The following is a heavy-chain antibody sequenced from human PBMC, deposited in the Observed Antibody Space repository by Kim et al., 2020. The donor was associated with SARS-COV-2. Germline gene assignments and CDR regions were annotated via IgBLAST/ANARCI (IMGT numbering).Heavy chain of an antibody. CDR1: GGSFSDYS. V-gene: IGHV4-34*01. CDR2: VSHSGDT. J-gene: IGHJ6*04. Sequence: SETLSLTCAVYGGSFSDYSWSWIRQSPEKGLEWIGEVSHSGDTTYNPSLWSRVTISVDTSKNQFSLKVNSVTAADMAVYFCAGTSGRGYVFGRGEGTTVTVSA. CDR3: AGTSGRGYVFG. D-gene: IGHD5-18*01.